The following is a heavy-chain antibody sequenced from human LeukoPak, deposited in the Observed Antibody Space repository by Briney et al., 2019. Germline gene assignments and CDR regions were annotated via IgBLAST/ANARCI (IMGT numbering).Heavy chain of an antibody. CDR2: IFHIVTA. Sequence: PSETLSLTCGVSGGSISSYNWWSWVRQPPGKGLEWIGEIFHIVTANYNPSLKSRVTISIDKSKTQVSLNMNSVTAADTAVYYCARAPGGYYSFDYWGQGTLVTVSS. CDR3: ARAPGGYYSFDY. V-gene: IGHV4-4*02. CDR1: GGSISSYNW. D-gene: IGHD3-22*01. J-gene: IGHJ4*02.